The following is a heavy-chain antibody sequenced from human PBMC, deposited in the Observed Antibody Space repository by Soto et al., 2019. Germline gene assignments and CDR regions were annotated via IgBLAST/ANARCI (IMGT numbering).Heavy chain of an antibody. CDR3: ARGVYYYDRSGYYFGY. CDR2: IIPIFGTA. CDR1: GGTFSSYA. J-gene: IGHJ4*02. Sequence: SVKVSCKASGGTFSSYATSWVRQAPGQGLEWMGGIIPIFGTANYAQKFQGRVTITADESTSTAYMELSSLRSEDTAVYYCARGVYYYDRSGYYFGYWGQGTLVTVSS. V-gene: IGHV1-69*13. D-gene: IGHD3-22*01.